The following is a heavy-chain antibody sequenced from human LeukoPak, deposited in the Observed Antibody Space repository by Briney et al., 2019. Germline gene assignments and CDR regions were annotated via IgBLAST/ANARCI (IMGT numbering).Heavy chain of an antibody. D-gene: IGHD3-9*01. J-gene: IGHJ4*02. CDR3: ASTAFERVFYDILTGFVIDY. Sequence: GSLRLSCAASGFTFSDYYMSWIRQAPGKGLEWVSYISSSGSTIYYADSVKGRFTISRDNAKNSLYLQMNSLRAEDTAVYYRASTAFERVFYDILTGFVIDYWGQGTLVTVSS. CDR1: GFTFSDYY. CDR2: ISSSGSTI. V-gene: IGHV3-11*04.